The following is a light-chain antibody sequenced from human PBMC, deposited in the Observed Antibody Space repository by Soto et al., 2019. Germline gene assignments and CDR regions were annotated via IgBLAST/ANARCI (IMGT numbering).Light chain of an antibody. CDR3: QQYAGSPPYT. CDR1: QTVRYNY. Sequence: EIVLTQSPGTLSFSPGERATRSCRASQTVRYNYVAWYQQKPGQAPRLLIYGSSNRASDIPDRFSGSGSGTDFTLTIGRLEPEDSAVYYCQQYAGSPPYTFGQGTKLEIK. J-gene: IGKJ2*01. V-gene: IGKV3-20*01. CDR2: GSS.